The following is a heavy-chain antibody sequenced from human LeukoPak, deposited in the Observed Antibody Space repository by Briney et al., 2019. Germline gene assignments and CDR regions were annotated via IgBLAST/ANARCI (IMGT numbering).Heavy chain of an antibody. CDR1: GFTFSSYT. D-gene: IGHD3-3*01. V-gene: IGHV3-23*01. CDR2: ISGSGGST. CDR3: AKVLAFWSGEYFDY. Sequence: PGGSLRLSCAASGFTFSSYTMSWVRQAPGKGLEWVSAISGSGGSTYYADSVKGRFTISRDNSKNTLYLQMNSLRAEDTAVYYCAKVLAFWSGEYFDYWGQGTLVTVSS. J-gene: IGHJ4*02.